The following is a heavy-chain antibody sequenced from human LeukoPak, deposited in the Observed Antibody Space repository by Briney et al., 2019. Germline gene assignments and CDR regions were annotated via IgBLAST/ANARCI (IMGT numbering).Heavy chain of an antibody. CDR3: ASGRRSWRQLVYFDY. Sequence: GASVKVSCKASGYTFTSYDIDWVREGTGQGLEWMGWMNPNSGNTGYAQKLQGRVTMTRNTSISTAYMALSSLRSEDTAVYYCASGRRSWRQLVYFDYWGQGTLVTVSS. CDR1: GYTFTSYD. D-gene: IGHD6-13*01. V-gene: IGHV1-8*01. CDR2: MNPNSGNT. J-gene: IGHJ4*02.